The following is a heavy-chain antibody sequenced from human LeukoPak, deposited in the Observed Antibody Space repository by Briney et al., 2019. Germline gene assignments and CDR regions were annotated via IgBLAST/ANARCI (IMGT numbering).Heavy chain of an antibody. CDR1: GFTFSSYA. V-gene: IGHV3-23*01. CDR2: ISGSGGST. CDR3: ARPSSPGPIVATSNDY. J-gene: IGHJ4*02. Sequence: GGSLRLSCAAPGFTFSSYAMSWVRQAPGKGLEWVSAISGSGGSTYYADSVKGRFTISRDNSKNTLYLQMNSLRAEDTAVYYCARPSSPGPIVATSNDYWGQGTLVTVSS. D-gene: IGHD5-12*01.